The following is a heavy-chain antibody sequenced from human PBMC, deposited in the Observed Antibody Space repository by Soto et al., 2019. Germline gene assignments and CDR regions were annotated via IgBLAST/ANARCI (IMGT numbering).Heavy chain of an antibody. V-gene: IGHV1-69*13. CDR2: IIPIFGTA. Sequence: SVKVSCKASGGTFNTYAFSWVRQAPGQGLEWMGGIIPIFGTANHAKRFQDRVTITADESTRTVYMELSSLKSEDTAVYYCARDPDRQQLVREPQRYYYAMDVWGQGTTVTVSS. CDR1: GGTFNTYA. CDR3: ARDPDRQQLVREPQRYYYAMDV. J-gene: IGHJ6*02. D-gene: IGHD6-13*01.